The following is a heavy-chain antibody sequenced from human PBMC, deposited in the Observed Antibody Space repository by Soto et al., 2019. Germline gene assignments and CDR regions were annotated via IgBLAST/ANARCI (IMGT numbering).Heavy chain of an antibody. CDR2: IWYDGSNK. CDR1: GFTFSSYG. D-gene: IGHD2-2*01. V-gene: IGHV3-33*01. J-gene: IGHJ6*02. Sequence: GGSLRLSCAASGFTFSSYGMHWVRQAPGKGLEWVAVIWYDGSNKYYADSVKGRFTISRDNSKNTLYLQMNSLRAEDTAVYYCARDGGRSTKYRMDVWGQGTTVTVSS. CDR3: ARDGGRSTKYRMDV.